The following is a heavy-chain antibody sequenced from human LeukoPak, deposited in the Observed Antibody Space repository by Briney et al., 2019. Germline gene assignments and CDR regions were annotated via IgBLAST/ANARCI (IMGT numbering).Heavy chain of an antibody. J-gene: IGHJ3*02. CDR3: AREKGITIFGVAKEAFDI. CDR2: IIPIFGTA. V-gene: IGHV1-69*13. Sequence: GASVKVSCKASGGTFSSYAISWVRKAPGQGLEWMGGIIPIFGTANYAQEFQGRVTITADESTSTAYMELSSLRSEDTAVYYCAREKGITIFGVAKEAFDIWGQGTMVTVSS. D-gene: IGHD3-3*01. CDR1: GGTFSSYA.